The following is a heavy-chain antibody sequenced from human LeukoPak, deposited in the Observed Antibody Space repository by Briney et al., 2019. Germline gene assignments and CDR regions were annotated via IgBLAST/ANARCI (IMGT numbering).Heavy chain of an antibody. V-gene: IGHV3-33*01. CDR1: GFTFSNYG. CDR2: IWYDGSNK. J-gene: IGHJ4*02. CDR3: ARDAVGATNGAFDY. D-gene: IGHD1-26*01. Sequence: GGSLRLSCAASGFTFSNYGMHWVRQAPGKGLEGVAVIWYDGSNKYYADSVKGRFTISRDNSKNTLYLQMNSLRADDTAVYYCARDAVGATNGAFDYWGQGTLVTVSS.